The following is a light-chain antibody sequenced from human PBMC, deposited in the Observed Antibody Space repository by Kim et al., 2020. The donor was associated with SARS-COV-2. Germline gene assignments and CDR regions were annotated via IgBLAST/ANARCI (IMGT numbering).Light chain of an antibody. V-gene: IGLV2-14*03. CDR3: SSYTSSSTVV. J-gene: IGLJ2*01. CDR2: DVS. CDR1: SSDVAGYNY. Sequence: QSALTQPASVSGSPGQSLTISCTGTSSDVAGYNYVSWYQQHPGKAPKLMIFDVSNRPSGVSNRFSGSKSGNTASPTISGLQAEDEADYYCSSYTSSSTVVFGGGTQLTV.